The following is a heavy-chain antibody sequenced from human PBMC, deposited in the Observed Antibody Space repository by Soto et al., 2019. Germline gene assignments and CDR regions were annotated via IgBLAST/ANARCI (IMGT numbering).Heavy chain of an antibody. CDR1: GDSIGSGNKY. J-gene: IGHJ3*02. CDR2: IYHSGST. CDR3: AREGDYGDYEIGAFDI. D-gene: IGHD4-17*01. V-gene: IGHV4-30-2*01. Sequence: SETLSLPCTVSGDSIGSGNKYWSWIRQPTGKGLEWIWYIYHSGSTYYNPSIKSRVTISVDRSKNQFSLKLSSVTAADTAVYYCAREGDYGDYEIGAFDIWGQGTMVTVSS.